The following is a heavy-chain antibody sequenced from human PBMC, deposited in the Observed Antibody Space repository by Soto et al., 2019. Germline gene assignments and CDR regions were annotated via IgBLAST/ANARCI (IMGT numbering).Heavy chain of an antibody. J-gene: IGHJ6*02. V-gene: IGHV1-2*04. Sequence: GASVKVSCKASGYTFTSYDINWVRQATGQGLEWMGWINPNSGGTNYAQKFQGWVTMTRDTSISTAYMELSRLRSDDTAVYYCARARGFYYYDIIPVKAYGMDFWGQATMVTVAS. D-gene: IGHD3-22*01. CDR3: ARARGFYYYDIIPVKAYGMDF. CDR1: GYTFTSYD. CDR2: INPNSGGT.